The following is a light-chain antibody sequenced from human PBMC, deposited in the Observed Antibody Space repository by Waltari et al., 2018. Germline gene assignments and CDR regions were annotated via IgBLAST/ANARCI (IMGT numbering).Light chain of an antibody. CDR1: QSITDY. V-gene: IGKV1-39*01. CDR3: QQSHSSTLT. CDR2: AAS. J-gene: IGKJ4*01. Sequence: DIQMTQSPSSLSASVGDRVTITCRASQSITDYLNWYQQMPGKAPKLLISAASNLQSGVPSRFSGSGSGTDFTLTISNLRPEDSATYYCQQSHSSTLTFGGVTKVEIK.